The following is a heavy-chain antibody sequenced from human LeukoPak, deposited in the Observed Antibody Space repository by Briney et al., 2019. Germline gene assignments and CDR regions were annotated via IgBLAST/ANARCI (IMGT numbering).Heavy chain of an antibody. V-gene: IGHV4-34*01. D-gene: IGHD3-22*01. CDR3: ARARGHYYDSSGYWDYYYGMGV. Sequence: PSETLSLTSAVCGGSFRGYYWSGIRQPPGKGLEWIGEINHSGSTNYNPSLKSRVNISVDTSKNQFSLKLGSVTAADTAVYYCARARGHYYDSSGYWDYYYGMGVWGQGTTVTVSS. CDR2: INHSGST. J-gene: IGHJ6*02. CDR1: GGSFRGYY.